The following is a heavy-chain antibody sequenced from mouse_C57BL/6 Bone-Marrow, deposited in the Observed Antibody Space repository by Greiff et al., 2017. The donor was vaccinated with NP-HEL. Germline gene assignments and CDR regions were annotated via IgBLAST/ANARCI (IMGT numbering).Heavy chain of an antibody. Sequence: EVKLVESGGGLVQPGGSLKLSCAASGFTFSDYGMAWVRQAPRKGPEWVAFISNLAYSIYYADPVTGRFTISRENAKNTLYLEMSSLRSEDTAMYYCARQDYGSSYTAWFAYWGQGTLVTVSA. CDR2: ISNLAYSI. D-gene: IGHD1-1*01. J-gene: IGHJ3*01. V-gene: IGHV5-15*04. CDR1: GFTFSDYG. CDR3: ARQDYGSSYTAWFAY.